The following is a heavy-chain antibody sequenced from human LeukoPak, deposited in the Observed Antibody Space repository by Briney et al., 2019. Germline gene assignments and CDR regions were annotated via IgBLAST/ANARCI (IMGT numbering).Heavy chain of an antibody. V-gene: IGHV3-23*01. CDR2: ISGSGGSA. Sequence: GGSLRLSCEASGFTFSSSGMNWVRQAPGKGLEWVSAISGSGGSAYYADSVKGRFTISRDNSKNTLYLQMNSLRAEDTAIYYCAKACGSDYYYMDVWGKGTTVTISS. CDR3: AKACGSDYYYMDV. D-gene: IGHD3-10*01. CDR1: GFTFSSSG. J-gene: IGHJ6*03.